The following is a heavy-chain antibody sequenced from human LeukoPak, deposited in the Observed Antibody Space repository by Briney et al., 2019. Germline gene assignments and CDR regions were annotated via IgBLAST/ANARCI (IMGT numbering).Heavy chain of an antibody. J-gene: IGHJ6*03. CDR3: AKEGHVDTAMITSLSYYYYYMDV. Sequence: GGSLRLSCAASGFSVSSNYMSWVRQAPGRGLEWVSIIKTADSTYYADSVEGRFTISRDNSKNTLYLQMSSLRAEDTAVYYCAKEGHVDTAMITSLSYYYYYMDVWGKGTTVTVSS. D-gene: IGHD5-18*01. CDR1: GFSVSSNY. V-gene: IGHV3-53*01. CDR2: IKTADST.